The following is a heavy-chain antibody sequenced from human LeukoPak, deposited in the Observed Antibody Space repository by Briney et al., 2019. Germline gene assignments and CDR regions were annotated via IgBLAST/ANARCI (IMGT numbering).Heavy chain of an antibody. V-gene: IGHV3-43*01. CDR1: GFTFDDYT. D-gene: IGHD2-21*01. J-gene: IGHJ3*02. CDR3: AKVRRKGGLLLTALSRGAFDI. CDR2: ISWDGGST. Sequence: GGSLRLSCAASGFTFDDYTMHWVRQAPGKGLEWVSLISWDGGSTYYADSVKGRFTISRDNSKNSLYLQMNSLRTEDTALYYCAKVRRKGGLLLTALSRGAFDIWGQGTIVTVSS.